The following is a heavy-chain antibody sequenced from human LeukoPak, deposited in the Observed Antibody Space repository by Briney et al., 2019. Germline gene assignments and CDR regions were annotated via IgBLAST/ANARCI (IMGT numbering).Heavy chain of an antibody. CDR2: ISAYNGNT. CDR1: GYTFTNYG. J-gene: IGHJ6*03. V-gene: IGHV1-18*01. Sequence: ASAKVSCKASGYTFTNYGISWVRQAPGQGLEWMGWISAYNGNTNYAQKFQGRITMTTDTSTSTAYMELRSLRSDDTAVYFCVRDGHRLYDYYYYYMDVWGKGTTVTVSS. CDR3: VRDGHRLYDYYYYYMDV. D-gene: IGHD2-2*02.